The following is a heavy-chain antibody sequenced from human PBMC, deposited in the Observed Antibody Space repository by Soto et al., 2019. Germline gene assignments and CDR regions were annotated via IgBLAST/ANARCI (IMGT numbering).Heavy chain of an antibody. V-gene: IGHV3-74*01. D-gene: IGHD4-17*01. CDR2: INADGSYA. CDR3: ARDFTTAETPGDDFDY. CDR1: GFTFTNYW. J-gene: IGHJ4*02. Sequence: EVQLVEFGGGLVQPGGSLRLSCAASGFTFTNYWMHWVRQVPGKGLVWVSRINADGSYASYADFVKGRFTISRDNSRNTVHLQMNSLSAVDTAVYYCARDFTTAETPGDDFDYWGQGIPVTVSS.